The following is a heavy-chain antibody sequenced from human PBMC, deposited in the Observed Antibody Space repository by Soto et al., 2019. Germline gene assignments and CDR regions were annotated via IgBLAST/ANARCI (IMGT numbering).Heavy chain of an antibody. Sequence: GESLKISCKGSGYSFTSYWIGWVRQIPGKGLEWMGIIYPGDSDTRYSPSFQGQVTISADKSISTAYLQWSSLKASDTAMYYCARLITIGYSSSWYYFDYWGQGTLVTVSS. D-gene: IGHD6-13*01. V-gene: IGHV5-51*01. CDR3: ARLITIGYSSSWYYFDY. CDR2: IYPGDSDT. J-gene: IGHJ4*02. CDR1: GYSFTSYW.